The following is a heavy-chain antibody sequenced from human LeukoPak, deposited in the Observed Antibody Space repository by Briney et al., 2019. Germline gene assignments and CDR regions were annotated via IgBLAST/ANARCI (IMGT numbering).Heavy chain of an antibody. CDR1: GYSFTSYW. CDR3: ARQDRKNYPFDY. CDR2: IYPGDSDT. J-gene: IGHJ4*02. Sequence: GESLRISCKGSGYSFTSYWIGWVRQMPGKGLEWMGIIYPGDSDTRYSPSFQGQVTISADKSISTAYLQWSSLKASDTAMYHCARQDRKNYPFDYWGQGTLSPSPQ. V-gene: IGHV5-51*01. D-gene: IGHD1-7*01.